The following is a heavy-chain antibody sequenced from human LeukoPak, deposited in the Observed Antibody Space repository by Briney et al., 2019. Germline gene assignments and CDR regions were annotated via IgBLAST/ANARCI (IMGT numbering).Heavy chain of an antibody. V-gene: IGHV3-23*01. J-gene: IGHJ4*02. CDR2: ISGSGGST. CDR1: GFTFSDYA. D-gene: IGHD2-2*01. Sequence: GESLRLSCAASGFTFSDYAMSWVRQAPGKGLEWVSAISGSGGSTYYADSVKGRFTISRDNSKNTLYLQMNSLRAEDTAVYYCATVFSSSNEFFDYWGQGALVTVSS. CDR3: ATVFSSSNEFFDY.